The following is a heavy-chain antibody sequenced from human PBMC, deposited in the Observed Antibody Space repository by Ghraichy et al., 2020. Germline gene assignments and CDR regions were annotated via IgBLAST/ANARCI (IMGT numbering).Heavy chain of an antibody. CDR2: ISYDGSNK. D-gene: IGHD3-10*01. CDR3: AKSPQGN. J-gene: IGHJ4*02. V-gene: IGHV3-30*18. Sequence: GSLRLSCAASGFTFSSYGMHWVRQAPGKGLEWVAVISYDGSNKYYADSVKGRFTISRDNSKNTLYLQMNSLRAEDTAVYYCAKSPQGNWGQGTLVTVSS. CDR1: GFTFSSYG.